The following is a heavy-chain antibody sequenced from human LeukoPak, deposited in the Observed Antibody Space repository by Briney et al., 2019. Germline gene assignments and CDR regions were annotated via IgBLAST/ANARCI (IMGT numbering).Heavy chain of an antibody. CDR2: ISAYSGNT. CDR1: GYAFIGYG. V-gene: IGHV1-18*01. J-gene: IGHJ5*02. Sequence: ASVKVSCKASGYAFIGYGISWVRQAPGQGLEWMGWISAYSGNTNYAQKLQGRITMTTDTSASTAYMELRSLRSDDTAVYYCARDFLGSWYDFGRWFGPWGQGTLVTVSS. CDR3: ARDFLGSWYDFGRWFGP. D-gene: IGHD3-3*01.